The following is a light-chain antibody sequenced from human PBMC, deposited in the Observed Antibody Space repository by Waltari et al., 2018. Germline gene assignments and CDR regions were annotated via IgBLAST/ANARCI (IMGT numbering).Light chain of an antibody. J-gene: IGLJ3*02. V-gene: IGLV1-40*01. CDR3: QSFDSSLSASV. CDR1: SSNFGAGYD. Sequence: QSVLTQPPSMSGAPGQKVTIPCTGGSSNFGAGYDVHWYQQFPGAAPKLLLFANTNRASGVPGRFSGSKSGTSASLAIAGLQSEDEAVYYCQSFDSSLSASVFGGGTKLTVL. CDR2: ANT.